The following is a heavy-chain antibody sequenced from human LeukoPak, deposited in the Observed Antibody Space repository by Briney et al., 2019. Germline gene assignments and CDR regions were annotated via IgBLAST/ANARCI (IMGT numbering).Heavy chain of an antibody. V-gene: IGHV1-8*01. Sequence: ASVKVSCKASGFTFTSHDYNWVRQATGQGLEWMGWMNPNSGNTGYAQEFQGRVTMTRDTSTSTVYMELSSLRSEDTAVYYCALAARYYYYTMDVWGQGTTVTVSS. CDR2: MNPNSGNT. CDR3: ALAARYYYYTMDV. CDR1: GFTFTSHD. D-gene: IGHD6-6*01. J-gene: IGHJ6*02.